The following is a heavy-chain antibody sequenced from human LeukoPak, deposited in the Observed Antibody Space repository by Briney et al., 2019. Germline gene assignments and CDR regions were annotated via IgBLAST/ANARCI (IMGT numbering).Heavy chain of an antibody. V-gene: IGHV3-21*01. CDR2: ISSSSSYI. CDR1: GFTFSSYS. J-gene: IGHJ4*02. CDR3: ARAPENLAPLDY. D-gene: IGHD1-14*01. Sequence: PGGSLRLSCAASGFTFSSYSMNWVRQAPGKGLEWVSSISSSSSYIYYADSVKGRFTTSRDNAKNSLYLQMNSLRAEDTAVYYCARAPENLAPLDYWGQGTLVTVSS.